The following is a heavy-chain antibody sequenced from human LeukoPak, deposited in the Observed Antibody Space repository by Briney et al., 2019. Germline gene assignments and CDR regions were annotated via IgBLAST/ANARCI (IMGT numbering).Heavy chain of an antibody. Sequence: GGSLRLSCSASGFTFSSYAMHWVRQAPGKGLEYASAISSNGGSTYYADSVKGRFTISRDNSKNTLYLQMSSLRAEDTAVYYCVKDQGAAATDYWGQGTLVTVSS. V-gene: IGHV3-64D*06. J-gene: IGHJ4*02. D-gene: IGHD6-13*01. CDR1: GFTFSSYA. CDR3: VKDQGAAATDY. CDR2: ISSNGGST.